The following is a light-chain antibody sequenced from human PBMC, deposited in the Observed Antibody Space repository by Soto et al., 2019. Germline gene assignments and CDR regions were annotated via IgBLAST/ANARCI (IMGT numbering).Light chain of an antibody. CDR3: QQSYSTLGT. J-gene: IGKJ1*01. Sequence: QMTQSPSSLSASVGDRVIITCRADHSINNYLKWYQQKPGQVPKLLIYAASTLQSGVPSRFSGSGSGRVFTLTINSLQPEDFATYYCQQSYSTLGTFGRGTRVEI. V-gene: IGKV1-39*01. CDR1: HSINNY. CDR2: AAS.